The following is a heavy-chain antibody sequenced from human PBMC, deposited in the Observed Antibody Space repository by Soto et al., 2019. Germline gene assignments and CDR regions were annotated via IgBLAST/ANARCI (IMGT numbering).Heavy chain of an antibody. CDR3: ARELSRGVIVIPVVDY. D-gene: IGHD3-16*02. J-gene: IGHJ4*02. CDR2: ISSSSSYI. CDR1: GFTFSSYS. V-gene: IGHV3-21*01. Sequence: PGGSLRLSCAASGFTFSSYSMNWVRQAPGKGLEWVSSISSSSSYIYYADSVKGRFTISRDNAKNSLYLQMNSLRAEDTAVYYCARELSRGVIVIPVVDYWGQGTLVTVSS.